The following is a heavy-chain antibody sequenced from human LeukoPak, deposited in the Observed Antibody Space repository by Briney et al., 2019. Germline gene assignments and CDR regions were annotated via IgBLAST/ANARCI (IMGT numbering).Heavy chain of an antibody. CDR1: GGSISSGDHS. V-gene: IGHV4-30-2*01. D-gene: IGHD3-10*01. CDR2: IYHSGST. J-gene: IGHJ4*02. CDR3: ARVGHYYYGSGSYLGGFDY. Sequence: PSETLSLTCTVSGGSISSGDHSWNWIRQPPGKGLEWIGYIYHSGSTYYSPSLESRVTISVDKSKNQFSLKLSSVTAADTAVYYCARVGHYYYGSGSYLGGFDYWGQGTLVTVSS.